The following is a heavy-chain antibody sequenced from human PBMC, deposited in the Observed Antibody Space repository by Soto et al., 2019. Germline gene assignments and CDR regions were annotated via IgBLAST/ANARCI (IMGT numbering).Heavy chain of an antibody. V-gene: IGHV4-34*01. CDR1: GGSFSGYY. Sequence: PSETLSLTCAVYGGSFSGYYWSWIRQPPGKGLEWIGEINHSGSTNYNPSLKSRVTISVDTSKNQFSLKLSSVTAADTAVYYCARGFYKLAVAEFDYWGQGTLVTVSS. D-gene: IGHD6-19*01. CDR2: INHSGST. J-gene: IGHJ4*02. CDR3: ARGFYKLAVAEFDY.